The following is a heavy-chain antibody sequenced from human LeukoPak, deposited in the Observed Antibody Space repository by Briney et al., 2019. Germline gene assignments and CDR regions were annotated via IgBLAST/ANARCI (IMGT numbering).Heavy chain of an antibody. V-gene: IGHV3-74*01. CDR2: INSDGSST. J-gene: IGHJ4*02. CDR1: GFTFSTSA. CDR3: AKLHNGGDGGGY. D-gene: IGHD2-21*02. Sequence: GGSLRLSCAASGFTFSTSAMTWVRQAPGKGLVWVSRINSDGSSTSYADSVKGRFTISRDNAKNTLYLQMNSLRAEDTAVYYCAKLHNGGDGGGYWGQGTLVTVSS.